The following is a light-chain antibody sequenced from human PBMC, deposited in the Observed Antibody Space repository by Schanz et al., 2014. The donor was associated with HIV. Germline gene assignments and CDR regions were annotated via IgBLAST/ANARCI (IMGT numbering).Light chain of an antibody. J-gene: IGLJ2*01. Sequence: QSVLTQPPSASGTPGQRVTISCSGGSSNIGSNSAHWYQHLPGTAPKLLIYRNNQRPSGVPDRFSGSKSGNTASLTISGLQAEDEADYYCCSYAGSYTLVFSGGTKLTVL. CDR1: SSNIGSNS. V-gene: IGLV1-44*01. CDR3: CSYAGSYTLV. CDR2: RNN.